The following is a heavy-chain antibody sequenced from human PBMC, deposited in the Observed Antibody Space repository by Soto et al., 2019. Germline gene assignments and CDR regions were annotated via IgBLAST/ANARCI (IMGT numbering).Heavy chain of an antibody. CDR2: ISWNSGSI. J-gene: IGHJ6*02. V-gene: IGHV3-9*01. CDR1: GFTFDDYA. CDR3: AKGMASSSYYGMDV. D-gene: IGHD6-6*01. Sequence: GGSPRLSCAASGFTFDDYAMHWVRQAPGKGLEWVSGISWNSGSIGYADSVKGRFTISRDNAKNSLYLQMNSLRAEDTALYYCAKGMASSSYYGMDVWGQGTTVTVSS.